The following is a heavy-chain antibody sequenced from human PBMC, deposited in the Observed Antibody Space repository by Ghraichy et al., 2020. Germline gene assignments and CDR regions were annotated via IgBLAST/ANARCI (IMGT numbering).Heavy chain of an antibody. Sequence: GGSLRLSCAASGFTFSNYWMNWVRQAPGKGLEWVANMNQDGSAKNYVDSVKGRFTISRDNAKNSVYLQMNSLRVEDTALYYCLGSGPTGWGQGTLVTVSS. D-gene: IGHD1-26*01. CDR3: LGSGPTG. J-gene: IGHJ4*02. V-gene: IGHV3-7*01. CDR2: MNQDGSAK. CDR1: GFTFSNYW.